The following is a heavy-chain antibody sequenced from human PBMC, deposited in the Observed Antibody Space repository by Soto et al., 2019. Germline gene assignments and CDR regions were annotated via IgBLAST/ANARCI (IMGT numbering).Heavy chain of an antibody. D-gene: IGHD4-17*01. CDR2: ISYDGSNK. Sequence: QVQLVESGGGVVQPGRSLRLSCAASGFTFSSYGMHWVRQAPGKGLEWVAVISYDGSNKYYADSVKGRFTISRDNSKNTLYLKMNSLRAEDTAVYYCAKVLTRYDYGGNSPWFDPWGQGTLVTVSS. J-gene: IGHJ5*02. CDR1: GFTFSSYG. V-gene: IGHV3-30*18. CDR3: AKVLTRYDYGGNSPWFDP.